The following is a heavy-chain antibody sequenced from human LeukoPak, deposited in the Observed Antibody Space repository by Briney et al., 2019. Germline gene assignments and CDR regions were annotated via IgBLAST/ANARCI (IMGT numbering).Heavy chain of an antibody. D-gene: IGHD5-24*01. CDR2: IGGSSSPI. V-gene: IGHV3-48*04. CDR1: GFTFSSYS. J-gene: IGHJ5*02. Sequence: QTGGSLRLSCAASGFTFSSYSMNWVRQAPGKGLEWVSYIGGSSSPIFYADSVKGRFTTSRDNAKNSLYLQMNSLRAEDTAVYYCAPFDGDGYNYVPWGQGTLVTVSS. CDR3: APFDGDGYNYVP.